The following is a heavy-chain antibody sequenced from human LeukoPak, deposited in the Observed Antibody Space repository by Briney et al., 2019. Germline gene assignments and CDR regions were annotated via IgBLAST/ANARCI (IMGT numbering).Heavy chain of an antibody. CDR1: GGSISSGSYY. V-gene: IGHV4-39*07. CDR3: AREEVVVPADY. CDR2: IYHSGST. Sequence: NPSQTLSLTCTVSGGSISSGSYYWGWIRQPPGKGLEWIGSIYHSGSTYYNPSLKSRVTISVDTSKNQFSLKLSSVTAADTAVYYCAREEVVVPADYWGQGTLVTVSS. D-gene: IGHD2-2*01. J-gene: IGHJ4*02.